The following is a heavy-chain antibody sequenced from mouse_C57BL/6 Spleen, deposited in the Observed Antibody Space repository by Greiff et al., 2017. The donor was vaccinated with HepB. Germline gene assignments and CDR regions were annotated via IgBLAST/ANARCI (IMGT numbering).Heavy chain of an antibody. V-gene: IGHV14-4*01. CDR2: IDPENGDT. CDR3: TTPYGSSYLWYFDV. J-gene: IGHJ1*03. D-gene: IGHD1-1*01. Sequence: LVESGAELVRPGASVKLSCTASGFNIKDDYMHWVKQRPEQGLEWIGWIDPENGDTEYASKFQGKATITADTSSNTAYLQLSSLTSEDTAVYYCTTPYGSSYLWYFDVWGTGTTVTVSS. CDR1: GFNIKDDY.